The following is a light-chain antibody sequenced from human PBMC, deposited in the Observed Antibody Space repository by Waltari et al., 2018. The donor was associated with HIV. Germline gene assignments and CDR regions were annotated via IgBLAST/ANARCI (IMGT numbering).Light chain of an antibody. CDR1: SSHIGRNY. CDR3: AAWDDSLSGLYV. CDR2: RNN. Sequence: QSVLTQPPSASGTPGQRVTIPCSGSSSHIGRNYVCWYQQLPGTAPKLLIYRNNERPSGVPDRFAGSKSGTSASLAISGLRSEDEADYYCAAWDDSLSGLYVFGTGTKVTVL. V-gene: IGLV1-47*01. J-gene: IGLJ1*01.